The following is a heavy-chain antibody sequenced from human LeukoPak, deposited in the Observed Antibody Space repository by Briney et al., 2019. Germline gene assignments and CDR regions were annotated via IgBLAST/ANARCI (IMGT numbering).Heavy chain of an antibody. CDR1: GYTLTGYY. V-gene: IGHV1-2*02. Sequence: ASVKVSCKASGYTLTGYYLHWVRQAPGQGLEWMGWINPNSGDTNYAQKFQGRVTMTRDTSISTAYLDLSRLGSDDTAVYYCARPPTEYSGSYHFWGQGTLVTVSS. CDR2: INPNSGDT. CDR3: ARPPTEYSGSYHF. D-gene: IGHD3-10*01. J-gene: IGHJ4*02.